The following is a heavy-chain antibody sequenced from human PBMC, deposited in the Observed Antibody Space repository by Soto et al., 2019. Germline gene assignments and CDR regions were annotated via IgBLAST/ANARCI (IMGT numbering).Heavy chain of an antibody. V-gene: IGHV4-39*01. J-gene: IGHJ4*02. CDR2: IYYSGST. CDR3: ARHTPAISISDH. Sequence: SETMSLTCTFSGGSISSSSYYWGWIRQPPGKGLEWIGSIYYSGSTYYNPSLKSRVTISVDTSKNQFSLKLSSVTAADTAVYYCARHTPAISISDHWGQGTLVTVS. D-gene: IGHD2-15*01. CDR1: GGSISSSSYY.